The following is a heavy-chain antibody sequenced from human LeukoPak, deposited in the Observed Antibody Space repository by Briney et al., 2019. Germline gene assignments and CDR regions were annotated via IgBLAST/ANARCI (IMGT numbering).Heavy chain of an antibody. D-gene: IGHD6-19*01. CDR2: INPNSGGT. CDR3: ARVRIRSIAVAGTGNNWFDP. J-gene: IGHJ5*02. CDR1: GYTFTGYY. V-gene: IGHV1-2*02. Sequence: ASVKVSCKASGYTFTGYYMHWVRQAPGQGLEWMGWINPNSGGTNYAQKFQGRVTMTRDTSISTAYMELSRLRSDDTAVYYCARVRIRSIAVAGTGNNWFDPWGQGTLVTVSS.